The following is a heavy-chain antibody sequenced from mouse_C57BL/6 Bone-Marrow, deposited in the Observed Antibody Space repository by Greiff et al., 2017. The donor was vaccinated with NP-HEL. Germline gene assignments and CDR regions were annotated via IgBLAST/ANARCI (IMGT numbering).Heavy chain of an antibody. Sequence: QVQLQQPGTELVKPGASVKLSCKASGYTFTSYWMHWLKQRPGQGLEWIGYINPSNGGTNDNEKFKTKATMTVDKSSSTAYMQLSRLTSEDAAVYYCARDSDYAFDYWGQGTTLTVSS. D-gene: IGHD3-2*02. V-gene: IGHV1-53*01. CDR2: INPSNGGT. CDR3: ARDSDYAFDY. J-gene: IGHJ2*01. CDR1: GYTFTSYW.